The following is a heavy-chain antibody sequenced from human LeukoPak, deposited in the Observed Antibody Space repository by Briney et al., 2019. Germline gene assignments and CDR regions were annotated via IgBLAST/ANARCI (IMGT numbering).Heavy chain of an antibody. CDR1: GFTFSSYG. D-gene: IGHD7-27*01. J-gene: IGHJ4*02. CDR3: ARDEPALGFDY. V-gene: IGHV3-33*01. Sequence: GRSLRLSCAASGFTFSSYGMHWVRQAPGKGPEWVAVIWYDGSNKYYADSVKGRFTISRDNSKNTLYLQMNSLRAEDTAVYYCARDEPALGFDYWGQGTLVTVSS. CDR2: IWYDGSNK.